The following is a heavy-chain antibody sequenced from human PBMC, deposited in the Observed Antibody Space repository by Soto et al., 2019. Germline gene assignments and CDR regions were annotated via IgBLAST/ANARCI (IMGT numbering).Heavy chain of an antibody. J-gene: IGHJ5*02. CDR3: AREWSEGNPDWFDP. CDR1: GGTFSSYA. D-gene: IGHD1-1*01. V-gene: IGHV1-69*13. Sequence: GASVKVSCKASGGTFSSYAISWVRQAPGQGLEWMGGIIPIFGTANYAQKFQGRVTITADESTSTAYMELSSLRSEDTAVYCCAREWSEGNPDWFDPWGQGTLVTVS. CDR2: IIPIFGTA.